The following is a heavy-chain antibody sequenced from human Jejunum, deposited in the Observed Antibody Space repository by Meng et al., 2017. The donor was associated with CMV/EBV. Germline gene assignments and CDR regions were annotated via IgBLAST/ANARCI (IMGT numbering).Heavy chain of an antibody. CDR3: ARDRSSTWSFDS. V-gene: IGHV3-30-3*01. CDR1: GFILRRFG. D-gene: IGHD6-13*01. Sequence: AASGFILRRFGIHWVRQASGKGLELVTFISDDGSRKYYADSVKGRFTISRDYSKNTVYLQMNSLRAEDTAIYYCARDRSSTWSFDSWGQGTLVTVSS. CDR2: ISDDGSRK. J-gene: IGHJ4*02.